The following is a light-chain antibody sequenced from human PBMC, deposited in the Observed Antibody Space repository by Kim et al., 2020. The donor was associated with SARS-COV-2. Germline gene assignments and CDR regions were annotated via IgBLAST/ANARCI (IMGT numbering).Light chain of an antibody. CDR3: SSYRSSNALV. J-gene: IGLJ3*02. CDR1: HF. Sequence: HFVSWYQLHPGKVPKLMIYDVSKRPSGVSHRFSGSKSGNTASLTISGLQTEDEADYYCSSYRSSNALVFGGGTQLTVL. CDR2: DVS. V-gene: IGLV2-14*04.